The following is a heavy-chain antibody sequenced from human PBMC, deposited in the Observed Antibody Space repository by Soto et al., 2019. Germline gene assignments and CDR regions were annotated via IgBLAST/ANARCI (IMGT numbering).Heavy chain of an antibody. D-gene: IGHD1-1*01. Sequence: QVQLQQWGAGLLKPSETLSLTCAVYGGSVSSGTYYWSWIRQPPGKGLEWIGEMSHSGGTHFNPSLKSRVTISVDKSKNQFSLKMSSVTAADTALYYCARVERGTVTTVVDAFDIWGPGTMVTVSS. V-gene: IGHV4-34*01. CDR3: ARVERGTVTTVVDAFDI. J-gene: IGHJ3*02. CDR2: MSHSGGT. CDR1: GGSVSSGTYY.